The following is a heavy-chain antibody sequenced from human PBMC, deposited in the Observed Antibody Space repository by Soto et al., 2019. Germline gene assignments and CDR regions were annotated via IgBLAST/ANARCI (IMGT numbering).Heavy chain of an antibody. CDR2: IRSKAYGGTT. CDR1: GFTFGDYA. Sequence: GGSRRLSCTASGFTFGDYAMSWVRQAPGKGLEWVGFIRSKAYGGTTEYAASVKGRFTISRDDSKSIAYLQMNSLKTEDTAVYYCTRRSGMDVWGQGTTVPVSS. CDR3: TRRSGMDV. V-gene: IGHV3-49*04. J-gene: IGHJ6*02.